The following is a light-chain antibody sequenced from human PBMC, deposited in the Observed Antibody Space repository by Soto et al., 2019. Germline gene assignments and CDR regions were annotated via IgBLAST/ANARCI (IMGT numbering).Light chain of an antibody. CDR3: QQYGSSRLFT. CDR2: GAS. CDR1: QSVSSSY. Sequence: EIVLTQSPGTLSLSPGERATLSCRASQSVSSSYLAWYQQKPGQAPRLLIFGASSRATGIPDRFSGSGSGTDFTLTISRLEPEDFAVYYFQQYGSSRLFTFGPGTEVDIK. J-gene: IGKJ3*01. V-gene: IGKV3-20*01.